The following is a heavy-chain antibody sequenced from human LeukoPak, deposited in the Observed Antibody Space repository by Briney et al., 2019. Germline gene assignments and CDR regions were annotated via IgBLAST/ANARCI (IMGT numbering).Heavy chain of an antibody. CDR1: GGSISSGSYY. J-gene: IGHJ6*03. V-gene: IGHV4-61*02. CDR3: ARDLSYYDFWRGLGSYYYMDV. D-gene: IGHD3-3*01. Sequence: SETLSLTCTVSGGSISSGSYYWSWIRQPAGKGLEWIGRIYTSGSTNYNPSLKSRVTISVDTSKNQFSLKLSSVTAADTAVYYCARDLSYYDFWRGLGSYYYMDVWGKGTTVTVSS. CDR2: IYTSGST.